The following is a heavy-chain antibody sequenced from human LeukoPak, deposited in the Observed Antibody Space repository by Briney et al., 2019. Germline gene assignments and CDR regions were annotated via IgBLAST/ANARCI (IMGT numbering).Heavy chain of an antibody. CDR1: GYTLGFHY. J-gene: IGHJ6*02. D-gene: IGHD5-12*01. V-gene: IGHV1-46*01. Sequence: ASVKVSCKASGYTLGFHYLHWVRQAPGQGLECMGVMNRGGGSTNYAQKVQGRVTMTRDESTDTVYMELNSLRSEDTAVYYCARGRVATIPRLYYYYYGMDVWVQGTTVTVSS. CDR3: ARGRVATIPRLYYYYYGMDV. CDR2: MNRGGGST.